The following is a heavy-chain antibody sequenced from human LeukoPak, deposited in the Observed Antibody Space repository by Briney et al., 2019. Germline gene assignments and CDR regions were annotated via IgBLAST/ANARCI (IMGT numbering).Heavy chain of an antibody. J-gene: IGHJ6*02. CDR3: ASHQYAMDV. CDR2: LYYSGST. Sequence: PSETLSLTCTISGGSISSSSYYWGWIRQPPGKGLEWIGSLYYSGSTYYNPSLKSRVTISVDTSKNQFSLKLTSVTAADTAVFYYASHQYAMDVWGQGTTVTVSS. CDR1: GGSISSSSYY. V-gene: IGHV4-39*01.